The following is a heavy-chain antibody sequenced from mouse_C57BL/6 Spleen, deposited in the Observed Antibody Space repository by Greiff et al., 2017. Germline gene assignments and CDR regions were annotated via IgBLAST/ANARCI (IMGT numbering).Heavy chain of an antibody. D-gene: IGHD1-1*01. CDR2: ISSGSSPI. V-gene: IGHV5-17*01. J-gene: IGHJ4*01. Sequence: EVKVVESGGGLVKPGGSLKLSCAASGFTFSAYGMHWVRQAPEKGLEWVAYISSGSSPIYYADTVKGRFTISRDNAKNTLFLQMTSLRSEDTAMYYCARPDYYGSSYYYAMDYWGQGTSVTVSS. CDR1: GFTFSAYG. CDR3: ARPDYYGSSYYYAMDY.